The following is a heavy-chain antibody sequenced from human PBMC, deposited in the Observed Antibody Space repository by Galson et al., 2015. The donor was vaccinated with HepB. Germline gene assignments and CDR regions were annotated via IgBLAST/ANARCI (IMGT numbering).Heavy chain of an antibody. D-gene: IGHD4-17*01. Sequence: SLRLSCAASAFSFSSYAMHWVRQAPGKGLEFVSAIVGDGSITFYADSVRGRFTVSRDNGKNTLYLQMSSLRPEDTGVYYCVKGRTASTGGQFGMDVWGQGTTVSVSS. J-gene: IGHJ6*02. CDR1: AFSFSSYA. CDR3: VKGRTASTGGQFGMDV. CDR2: IVGDGSIT. V-gene: IGHV3-64D*06.